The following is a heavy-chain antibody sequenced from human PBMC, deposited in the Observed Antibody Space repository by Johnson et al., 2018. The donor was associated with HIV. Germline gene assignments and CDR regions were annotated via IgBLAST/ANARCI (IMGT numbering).Heavy chain of an antibody. J-gene: IGHJ3*02. CDR2: ISWNGGST. V-gene: IGHV3-20*04. D-gene: IGHD5-24*01. CDR3: ARNGDGYTPDAFDI. CDR1: GFTFDDYG. Sequence: EVQLVESGGGVVRPGGSLRLSCAASGFTFDDYGMSWVRQTPGKGLEWVSGISWNGGSTGYANSVKGRFTISRDNAKKSLYLQMNSLRVEDTAVYFCARNGDGYTPDAFDIWGQGTMVTVSS.